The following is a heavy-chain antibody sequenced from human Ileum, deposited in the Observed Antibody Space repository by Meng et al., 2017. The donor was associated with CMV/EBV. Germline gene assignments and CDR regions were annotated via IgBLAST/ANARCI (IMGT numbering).Heavy chain of an antibody. J-gene: IGHJ4*02. V-gene: IGHV3-53*01. Sequence: SCVVSGFSVHSTSLRSRRQAPVPTLEWLSIIYTDPPTSSPASFRHQFTISRDDSKDTLYLQMNSLRADDAAVYYCARDGVVSGSYLYWGQGTLVTVSS. CDR3: ARDGVVSGSYLY. D-gene: IGHD1-26*01. CDR1: GFSVHSTS. CDR2: IYTDPPT.